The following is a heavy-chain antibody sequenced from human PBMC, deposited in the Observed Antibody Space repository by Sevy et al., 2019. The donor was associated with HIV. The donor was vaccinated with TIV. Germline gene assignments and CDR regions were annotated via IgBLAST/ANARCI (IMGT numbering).Heavy chain of an antibody. Sequence: SETLSLTCTVSGGSISSGGYYWSWIRQHPGKGLEWIGYIYYSGSTYYNPSLKSRVTISVDTSKNQFSLKLSSVTDADTAVYYCVTATYSYESSGEYDHIDDAFDIWGQGTMVTVSS. CDR3: VTATYSYESSGEYDHIDDAFDI. CDR2: IYYSGST. D-gene: IGHD3-22*01. J-gene: IGHJ3*02. CDR1: GGSISSGGYY. V-gene: IGHV4-31*03.